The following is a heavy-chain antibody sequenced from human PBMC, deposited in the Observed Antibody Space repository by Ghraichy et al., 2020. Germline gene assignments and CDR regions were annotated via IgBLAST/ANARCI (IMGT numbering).Heavy chain of an antibody. D-gene: IGHD3-22*01. CDR1: SGSISSSTYY. Sequence: SETLSLTCTVSSGSISSSTYYWGWIRQSPGKGLEWIGSIYYSGSTYYNPSLKSRVTVSADTSNNQFSLRLTSVTAADTAVYYCARHGKYYDSSGYPRIFDYWGQGTLVTVSS. CDR2: IYYSGST. J-gene: IGHJ4*02. CDR3: ARHGKYYDSSGYPRIFDY. V-gene: IGHV4-39*01.